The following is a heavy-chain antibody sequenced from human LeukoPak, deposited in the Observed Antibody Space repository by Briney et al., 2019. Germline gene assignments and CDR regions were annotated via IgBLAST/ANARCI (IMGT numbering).Heavy chain of an antibody. D-gene: IGHD5-12*01. V-gene: IGHV3-11*04. J-gene: IGHJ4*02. CDR3: ARDLYSGYDHKGGY. Sequence: GGSLRLSCAASGFTFSDYYMSWIRQAPGKGLEWVSYISSSGSNIYYADSVKDRFTISRDNAKNSLYLQMNSLRAEDTAVYYCARDLYSGYDHKGGYWGQGTLVTVSS. CDR2: ISSSGSNI. CDR1: GFTFSDYY.